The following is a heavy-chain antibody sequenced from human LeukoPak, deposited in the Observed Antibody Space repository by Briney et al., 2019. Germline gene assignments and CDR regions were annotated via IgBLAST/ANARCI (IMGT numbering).Heavy chain of an antibody. D-gene: IGHD2-8*02. J-gene: IGHJ4*02. CDR1: GFTFSSYS. Sequence: AGGSLRLSCVASGFTFSSYSMNWVRQAPGKGLEWVSSISSGSSYIYYADSVKGRFTISRDNSKNTLYLQMNSLRAEDTAVYYCAKQSAARGPGAYWGQGTLVTVSS. CDR3: AKQSAARGPGAY. CDR2: ISSGSSYI. V-gene: IGHV3-21*01.